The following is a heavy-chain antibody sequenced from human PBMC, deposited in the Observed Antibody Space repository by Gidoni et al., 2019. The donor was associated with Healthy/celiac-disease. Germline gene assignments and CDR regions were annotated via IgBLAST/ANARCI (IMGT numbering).Heavy chain of an antibody. Sequence: QVQLVESGGGVVQPGRSLRLSCAASGFTFSSYGMHWVRQAPGKGLEWVAVIWYDGSNKYYADAVKGRFTISRDNSKNTLYLQMNSLRAEDTAVYYCARGMGEDSSSWANYYYYYGMDVWGQGTTVTVSS. V-gene: IGHV3-33*01. J-gene: IGHJ6*02. CDR2: IWYDGSNK. D-gene: IGHD6-13*01. CDR1: GFTFSSYG. CDR3: ARGMGEDSSSWANYYYYYGMDV.